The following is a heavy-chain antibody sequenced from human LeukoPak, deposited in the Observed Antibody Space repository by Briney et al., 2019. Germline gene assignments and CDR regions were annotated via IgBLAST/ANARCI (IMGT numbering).Heavy chain of an antibody. CDR1: GGSISSYY. Sequence: SETLSLTCTVSGGSISSYYWSWIRQPPGKGLEWIGYIYYSASTNSNPSLQIPVTISVDTSKNHFSLKLSSVPAADTAVYYCARWQLLERTFDYWGQGTLVTVSS. D-gene: IGHD2-15*01. CDR2: IYYSAST. J-gene: IGHJ4*02. V-gene: IGHV4-59*01. CDR3: ARWQLLERTFDY.